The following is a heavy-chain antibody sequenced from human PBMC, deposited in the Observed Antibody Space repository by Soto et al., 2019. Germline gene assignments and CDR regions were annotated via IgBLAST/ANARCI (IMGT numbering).Heavy chain of an antibody. V-gene: IGHV3-21*01. J-gene: IGHJ4*02. CDR3: ARHNSYFDY. CDR2: ISSRSNYI. CDR1: GFTFSTYT. Sequence: EVQVVESGGGLVKPGGSLRLSCAASGFTFSTYTMNWVHQAPGKGLEWVSSISSRSNYIYYADSVKGRFTISRDNAKNSLYLEMNSLRAEDTAVYYCARHNSYFDYWGRGTLVTVSS. D-gene: IGHD1-1*01.